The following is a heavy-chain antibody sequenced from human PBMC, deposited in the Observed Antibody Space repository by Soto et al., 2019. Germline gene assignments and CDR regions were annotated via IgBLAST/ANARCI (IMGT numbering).Heavy chain of an antibody. CDR1: GDTFSSYA. J-gene: IGHJ6*02. V-gene: IGHV1-69*12. CDR3: SSSGDSYYYYGMDV. CDR2: IIPIFGTA. D-gene: IGHD4-17*01. Sequence: QVQLVQSGAEVKKPGSSVKVSCKASGDTFSSYAISWVRQAPGQGLEWMGGIIPIFGTANYAQKFQGRVTITADESTIAVYMDLRSLTSEEPAVYYCSSSGDSYYYYGMDVWGQGTTVTVSS.